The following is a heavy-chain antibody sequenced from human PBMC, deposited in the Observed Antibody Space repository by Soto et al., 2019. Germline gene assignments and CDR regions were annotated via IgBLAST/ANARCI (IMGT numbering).Heavy chain of an antibody. CDR1: GYNFTSFH. V-gene: IGHV1-18*04. J-gene: IGHJ4*02. D-gene: IGHD4-17*01. CDR3: ARGYGDSY. Sequence: QVQLVQSGAEMKKPGASVKVSCKASGYNFTSFHIIWVRQAPGQGLEWMGWINPYNRNTNCIRKFQGRVTMTTDTPTSTAYMDLRSLTSDDTAVYYCARGYGDSYWGQGTLVTVFS. CDR2: INPYNRNT.